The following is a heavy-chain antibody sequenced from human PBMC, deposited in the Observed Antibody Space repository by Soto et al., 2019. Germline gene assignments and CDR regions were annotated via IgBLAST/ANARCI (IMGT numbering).Heavy chain of an antibody. Sequence: GGSLRLSCVASGFSFSSYDMSWVRQAPGKGLEWVSFIIGNSGTTYYADSVKGRFTISRDNSKNTLYLQMSRLGAEDTAAYYCTKGSTYSFYFDHWGQGTLVTVSS. D-gene: IGHD5-18*01. V-gene: IGHV3-23*01. CDR3: TKGSTYSFYFDH. CDR2: IIGNSGTT. J-gene: IGHJ4*01. CDR1: GFSFSSYD.